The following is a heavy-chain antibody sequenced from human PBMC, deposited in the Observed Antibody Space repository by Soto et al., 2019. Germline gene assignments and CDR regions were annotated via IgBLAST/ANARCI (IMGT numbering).Heavy chain of an antibody. Sequence: GASVKVSCKASGGTFSSYAISWVRQAPGQGLEWMGGIIPIFGTANYAQKFQGRVTITADKSTSTAYMELSSLRSEDTAVYYCASQVTVGTPYNYYYYGMDVWGQGTTVTVSS. J-gene: IGHJ6*02. CDR2: IIPIFGTA. D-gene: IGHD2-21*02. V-gene: IGHV1-69*06. CDR1: GGTFSSYA. CDR3: ASQVTVGTPYNYYYYGMDV.